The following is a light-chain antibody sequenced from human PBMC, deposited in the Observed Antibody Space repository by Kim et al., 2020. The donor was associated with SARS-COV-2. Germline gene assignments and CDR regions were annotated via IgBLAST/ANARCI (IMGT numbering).Light chain of an antibody. Sequence: PGKTARITCGGNNIGSKSVHWYQQKPGQAPVLVIYDDSDRPSGIPERFSGSNSGNTATLTISRVEAGDEADYYCQVWDSSSDHPVVFGGGTQLTVL. V-gene: IGLV3-21*03. CDR2: DDS. CDR1: NIGSKS. J-gene: IGLJ2*01. CDR3: QVWDSSSDHPVV.